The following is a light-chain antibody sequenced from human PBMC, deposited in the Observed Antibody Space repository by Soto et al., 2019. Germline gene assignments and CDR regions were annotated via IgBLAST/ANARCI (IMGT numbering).Light chain of an antibody. Sequence: EIVLTQSPATLSLSPGERATLSCRASQSVSSYLAWYQQKPGQAPRLLIYDASKRATGIPARFSGSGSARDFTLTISSLEPEDFAVYYCQQRGSWPPTFGQGTKVEIK. CDR1: QSVSSY. CDR2: DAS. CDR3: QQRGSWPPT. V-gene: IGKV3-11*02. J-gene: IGKJ2*01.